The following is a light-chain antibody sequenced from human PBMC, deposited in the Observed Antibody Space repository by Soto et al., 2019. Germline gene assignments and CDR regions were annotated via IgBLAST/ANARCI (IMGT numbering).Light chain of an antibody. J-gene: IGLJ1*01. CDR2: AVS. CDR3: SSYTSSSTLGGCV. Sequence: SALTQPASVSGSPGQSITISCTGTSSDVGLYDYVSWYQQHPGKAPQLMIYAVSNRPSGVSNRFSASKSGNTASLFISGLQAEDEADYYCSSYTSSSTLGGCVFGTGTKVTVL. CDR1: SSDVGLYDY. V-gene: IGLV2-14*01.